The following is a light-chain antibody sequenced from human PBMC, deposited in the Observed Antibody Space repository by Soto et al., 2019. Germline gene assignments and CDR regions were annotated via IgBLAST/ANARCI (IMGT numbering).Light chain of an antibody. CDR1: SSDVGGYNY. CDR3: CSYSSSSTLPYV. J-gene: IGLJ1*01. CDR2: YVT. V-gene: IGLV2-14*03. Sequence: QSALSQPASVSGSPGQSITISCTGTSSDVGGYNYVSWYQQHPGKDPKLIIHYVTVRPSGVSDRFSGSKSGNTASLTISGLQAEDEADYHCCSYSSSSTLPYVFGTGTKLTVL.